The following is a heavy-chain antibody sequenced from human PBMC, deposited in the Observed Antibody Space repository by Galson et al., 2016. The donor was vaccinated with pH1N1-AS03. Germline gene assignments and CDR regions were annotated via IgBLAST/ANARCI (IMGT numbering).Heavy chain of an antibody. CDR2: IRNDGSNE. J-gene: IGHJ4*02. CDR3: AKDQGGSGRPGY. Sequence: LRLSCAASGFTFSYYGMHWVRQAPGKGLEWVASIRNDGSNEHYADSVKGRFTISRDNSKNTLHLQMNSLSPEDTAVYYCAKDQGGSGRPGYWGQGTLVTVSS. V-gene: IGHV3-30*02. D-gene: IGHD3-10*01. CDR1: GFTFSYYG.